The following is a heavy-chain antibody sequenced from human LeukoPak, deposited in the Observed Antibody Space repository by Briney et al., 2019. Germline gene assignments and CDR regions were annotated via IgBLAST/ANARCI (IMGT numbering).Heavy chain of an antibody. J-gene: IGHJ4*02. D-gene: IGHD6-19*01. CDR2: ISYDGSNK. CDR3: AKDRRGWPPRYYFDY. Sequence: GRSLRLSCAASGFTFSSYGMHWVRQAPGKGLEWVAVISYDGSNKYCADSVKGRFTISRDNSKDTLYLQMNSLRAEDTAVYYCAKDRRGWPPRYYFDYWGQGTLVTVSS. CDR1: GFTFSSYG. V-gene: IGHV3-30*18.